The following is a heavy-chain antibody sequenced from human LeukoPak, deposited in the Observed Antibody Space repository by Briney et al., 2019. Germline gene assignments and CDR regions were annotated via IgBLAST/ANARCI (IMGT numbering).Heavy chain of an antibody. CDR1: GFTFSSYG. D-gene: IGHD6-13*01. Sequence: PGGSLRLSCAASGFTFSSYGMHWVRQAPGKGLGWVAVIWYDGSNKYYADSVKGRFTISRDNSKNTLYLQMNSLRAEDTAVYYCARDGAAAGTGNAFDIWGQGTMVTVSS. J-gene: IGHJ3*02. CDR3: ARDGAAAGTGNAFDI. CDR2: IWYDGSNK. V-gene: IGHV3-33*01.